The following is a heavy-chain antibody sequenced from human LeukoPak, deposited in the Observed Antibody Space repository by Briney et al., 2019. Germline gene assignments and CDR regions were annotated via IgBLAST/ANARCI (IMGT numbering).Heavy chain of an antibody. CDR1: GGSFSGYY. CDR2: INHSGST. Sequence: SASLSLTCAVYGGSFSGYYWSWIRQPPGKGLEWIGEINHSGSTNYNPSLKSRVTISVDTSKNQFSLKLSSVTAADTAVYYCARENSYGFFVWFDPWGQGTLVT. D-gene: IGHD5-18*01. J-gene: IGHJ5*02. CDR3: ARENSYGFFVWFDP. V-gene: IGHV4-34*01.